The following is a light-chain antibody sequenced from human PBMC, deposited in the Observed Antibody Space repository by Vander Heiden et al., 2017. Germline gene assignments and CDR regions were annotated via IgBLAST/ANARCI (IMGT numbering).Light chain of an antibody. CDR1: QSISSY. J-gene: IGKJ1*01. CDR2: AAS. CDR3: QQSYSTPRT. Sequence: IQMTQSPSSLSASVGDRVTITCRASQSISSYLNWYQQKPGKAPKLLIYAASSFQSGVPSRFSGSGSGTDFTLTIIRLQPEDFATYYCQQSYSTPRTFGQGTKVEIK. V-gene: IGKV1-39*01.